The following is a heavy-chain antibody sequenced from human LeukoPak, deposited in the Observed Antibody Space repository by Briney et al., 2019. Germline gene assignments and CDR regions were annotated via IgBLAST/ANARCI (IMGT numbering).Heavy chain of an antibody. V-gene: IGHV3-72*01. D-gene: IGHD3-10*01. Sequence: GGSLRLSCAPSGFTFRNNYMDWVRQAPGMGLEWVGRIKNRDNSLATEYAASVKGRFIISRYDSKDSLYLQMNSLKAEDTAIYYCTREFYYKFDIWGQGTLVTVSS. CDR1: GFTFRNNY. CDR2: IKNRDNSLAT. J-gene: IGHJ5*02. CDR3: TREFYYKFDI.